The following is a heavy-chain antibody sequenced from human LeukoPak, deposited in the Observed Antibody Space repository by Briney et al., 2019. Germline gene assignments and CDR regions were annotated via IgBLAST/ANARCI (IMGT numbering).Heavy chain of an antibody. Sequence: ASVKVSCKASGYTFTSHGISWVRQAPGQGLEWMGWSNPYNGNTNYAQKIQGRVTMTTDTSTSTAYIELRSLTPDDTAVYYCARTYYYDSSGYSAFDIWGQGTMVTVSS. V-gene: IGHV1-18*01. CDR3: ARTYYYDSSGYSAFDI. CDR2: SNPYNGNT. D-gene: IGHD3-22*01. J-gene: IGHJ3*02. CDR1: GYTFTSHG.